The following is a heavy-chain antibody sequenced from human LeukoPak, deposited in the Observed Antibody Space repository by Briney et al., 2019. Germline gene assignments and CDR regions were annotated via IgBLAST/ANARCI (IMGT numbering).Heavy chain of an antibody. Sequence: GGSLRLSCAASGFTFSSYAMSWVRQAPGKGLEWVSAISGSGGSTYHADSVKGRFTISRDNSKNTLYLQMNSLRAEDTAVYYCAKGYFDWLGPDYFDYWGQGTLVTVSS. V-gene: IGHV3-23*01. J-gene: IGHJ4*02. D-gene: IGHD3-9*01. CDR3: AKGYFDWLGPDYFDY. CDR1: GFTFSSYA. CDR2: ISGSGGST.